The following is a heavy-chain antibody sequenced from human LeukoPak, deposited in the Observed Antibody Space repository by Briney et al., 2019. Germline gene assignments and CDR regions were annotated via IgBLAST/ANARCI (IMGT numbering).Heavy chain of an antibody. Sequence: GASVKVSCKASGYTFTSYYMHWVRQAPGQGLEWMGWINPNSGGTNYAQKFQGRVTMTRDTSISTAYMELSRLRSDDTAVYYCARDLNTAMDYSDAFDIWGQGTMVTVSS. V-gene: IGHV1-2*02. CDR3: ARDLNTAMDYSDAFDI. CDR2: INPNSGGT. D-gene: IGHD5-18*01. J-gene: IGHJ3*02. CDR1: GYTFTSYY.